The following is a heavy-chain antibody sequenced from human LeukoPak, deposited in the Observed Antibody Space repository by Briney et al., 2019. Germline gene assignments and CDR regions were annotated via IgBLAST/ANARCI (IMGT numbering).Heavy chain of an antibody. CDR1: GFTLSDYY. CDR2: INGDGSRT. CDR3: GRGKYNYACDG. D-gene: IGHD3-10*01. J-gene: IGHJ4*02. V-gene: IGHV3-74*01. Sequence: GGSLRLSCVAYGFTLSDYYMHWVRQAPGKGLVWVSHINGDGSRTGYADSVRGRITVTRDNAENTLYLQMNSLRDEDTAVYYCGRGKYNYACDGWGQGTLVTVSS.